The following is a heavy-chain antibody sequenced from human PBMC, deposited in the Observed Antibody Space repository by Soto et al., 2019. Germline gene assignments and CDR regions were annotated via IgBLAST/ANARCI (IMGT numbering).Heavy chain of an antibody. V-gene: IGHV4-39*01. Sequence: SATLSLTCTVSGGSIIGSGFHWAWIRQPPGKGLEWIGSIYYSGTANYSPSLKSRLAIDVDTSKNQFSLRLSSVTAAGTAVYYCATRSGDYVGWFDPWGQGTRVTVSS. D-gene: IGHD4-17*01. CDR2: IYYSGTA. CDR3: ATRSGDYVGWFDP. CDR1: GGSIIGSGFH. J-gene: IGHJ5*02.